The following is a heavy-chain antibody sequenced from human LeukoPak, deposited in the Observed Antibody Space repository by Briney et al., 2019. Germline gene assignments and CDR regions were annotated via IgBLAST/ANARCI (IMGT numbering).Heavy chain of an antibody. J-gene: IGHJ4*02. CDR1: GFTFSSYG. V-gene: IGHV3-30*18. CDR2: ISFDGSNK. CDR3: AKGDFDY. Sequence: PRRSLRLSCAASGFTFSSYGMHWVRQAPGKGLEWVAVISFDGSNKYYADSVKGRFTISRDNSKNTLYLQMNSLRAEDTAVYYCAKGDFDYWGQGTLVTVSS.